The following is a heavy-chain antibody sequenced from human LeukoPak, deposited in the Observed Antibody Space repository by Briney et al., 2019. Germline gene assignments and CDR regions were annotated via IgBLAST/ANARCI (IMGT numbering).Heavy chain of an antibody. J-gene: IGHJ4*02. D-gene: IGHD2-2*01. V-gene: IGHV3-53*01. Sequence: GGSLRLSCAASGFIVSHNYMTWVRQAPGKGLEWISVIYIDGTTYYADSVKGRFTISRDNSKNTLYLQMNSLGVEDTAVYYCARAPTVSVGYCSSASCQADYWGQGTLVTVSS. CDR3: ARAPTVSVGYCSSASCQADY. CDR2: IYIDGTT. CDR1: GFIVSHNY.